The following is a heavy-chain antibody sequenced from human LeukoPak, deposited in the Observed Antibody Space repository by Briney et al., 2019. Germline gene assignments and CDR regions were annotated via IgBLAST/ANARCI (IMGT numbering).Heavy chain of an antibody. J-gene: IGHJ5*02. D-gene: IGHD5-12*01. Sequence: SETLSLTCTVYGGSFSGYYWSWIRQPPGKGLEWIGEINHSGSTNYNPSLKSRVTISVDTSKNQFSLKLSSVTAADTAVYYCARPRGYSGYEWFNWFDPWGQGTLVTVSS. V-gene: IGHV4-34*01. CDR3: ARPRGYSGYEWFNWFDP. CDR1: GGSFSGYY. CDR2: INHSGST.